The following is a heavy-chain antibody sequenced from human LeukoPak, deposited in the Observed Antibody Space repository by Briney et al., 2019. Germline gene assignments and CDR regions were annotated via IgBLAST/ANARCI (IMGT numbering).Heavy chain of an antibody. V-gene: IGHV3-23*01. CDR2: ISSSGTGR. CDR3: VQGEGKYFNWYFDL. Sequence: GGSLRLSCAASGFTSGNFAMGWVRQAPGKGLEWVSIISSSGTGRYLADSVTGRFTISRGRSQNTLFLQMSRLKVEDTPVYYCVQGEGKYFNWYFDLWGRGTLVTVSS. J-gene: IGHJ2*01. D-gene: IGHD2/OR15-2a*01. CDR1: GFTSGNFA.